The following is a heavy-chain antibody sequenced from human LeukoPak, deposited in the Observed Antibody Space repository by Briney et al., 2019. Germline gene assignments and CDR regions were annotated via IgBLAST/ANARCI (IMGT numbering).Heavy chain of an antibody. CDR2: ISYDGSNK. D-gene: IGHD1-26*01. CDR1: GFTFSSFV. J-gene: IGHJ4*02. Sequence: GGSLRLSCAASGFTFSSFVMTWVRQAPGKGLEWVAVISYDGSNKYYADSVKGRFTISRDNSKNTLYLQMNSLRAEDTAVYYCAVGQGVGPFDYWGQGTLVTVSS. V-gene: IGHV3-30*03. CDR3: AVGQGVGPFDY.